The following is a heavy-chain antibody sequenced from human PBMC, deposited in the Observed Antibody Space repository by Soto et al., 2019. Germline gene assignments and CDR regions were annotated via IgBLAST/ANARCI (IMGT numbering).Heavy chain of an antibody. CDR3: ARGTSGYSS. CDR1: GFIVSSNY. V-gene: IGHV3-53*01. CDR2: IYSDGTT. D-gene: IGHD3-22*01. J-gene: IGHJ4*02. Sequence: GGSLRLSCAASGFIVSSNYVNWVRQAPGKGLEWVSIIYSDGTTYYADSVKGRFTISRDNSKNTLDLQMNSLRAEDTAVYYCARGTSGYSSWGQGTLVTVSS.